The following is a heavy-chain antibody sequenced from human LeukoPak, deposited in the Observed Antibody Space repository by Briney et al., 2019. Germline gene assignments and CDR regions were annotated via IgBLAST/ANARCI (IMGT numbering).Heavy chain of an antibody. Sequence: ASVKVSCKASGYTFTSYGISWVRQAPGQGLEWMGWISAYNGNTNYAQKLQGRVTMTTDTSTSTAYMELRSLRSDDTAVYYCAGGVGEGVVVPAAIGNWFDPWGQGTLVTVSS. V-gene: IGHV1-18*01. D-gene: IGHD2-2*01. CDR1: GYTFTSYG. CDR2: ISAYNGNT. J-gene: IGHJ5*02. CDR3: AGGVGEGVVVPAAIGNWFDP.